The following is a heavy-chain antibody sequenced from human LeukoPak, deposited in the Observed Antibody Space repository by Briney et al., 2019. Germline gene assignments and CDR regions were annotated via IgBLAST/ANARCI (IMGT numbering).Heavy chain of an antibody. CDR2: ISYDGSNK. D-gene: IGHD1-26*01. J-gene: IGHJ3*02. CDR1: GFTFSSYA. V-gene: IGHV3-30-3*01. CDR3: AKAEGSYYGSKLGAFDI. Sequence: PGGSLRLSCAASGFTFSSYAMHWVRQAPGKGLEWVAVISYDGSNKYYADSVKGRFTISRDNSKNTLYLQMNSLRAEDTAVYYCAKAEGSYYGSKLGAFDIWGQGTMVTVSS.